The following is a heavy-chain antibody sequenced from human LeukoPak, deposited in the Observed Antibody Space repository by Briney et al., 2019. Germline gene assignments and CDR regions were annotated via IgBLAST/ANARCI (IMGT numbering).Heavy chain of an antibody. J-gene: IGHJ4*02. V-gene: IGHV3-13*01. D-gene: IGHD5-18*01. Sequence: PGGSLRLSCTASGFTLGGHDMHWVRQTTGDGLEWVAAVSAGHHAFYAGSVKGRFTVSREDAKNALYLQMNSLRAGDTAVYYCVREARGYHYTYFDYWDQGSLVTVSS. CDR1: GFTLGGHD. CDR2: VSAGHHA. CDR3: VREARGYHYTYFDY.